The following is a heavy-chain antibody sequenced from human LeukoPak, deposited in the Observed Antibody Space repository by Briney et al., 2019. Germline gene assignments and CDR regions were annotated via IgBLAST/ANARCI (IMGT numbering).Heavy chain of an antibody. D-gene: IGHD3-10*01. V-gene: IGHV3-30-3*01. CDR1: GFNFSSYA. CDR2: ISYDGSKK. CDR3: VSRYSGNVPWGT. J-gene: IGHJ5*02. Sequence: GGSLRLSCAASGFNFSSYAIHWVRQAPGKGLEWVAVISYDGSKKYYADSVLGRFTGSKDNAKKMVYLQMSSLTTEDTATYYCVSRYSGNVPWGTWGQGTLVTVSS.